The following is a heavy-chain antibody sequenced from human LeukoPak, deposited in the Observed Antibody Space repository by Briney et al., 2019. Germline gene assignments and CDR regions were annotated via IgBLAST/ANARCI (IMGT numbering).Heavy chain of an antibody. D-gene: IGHD3/OR15-3a*01. CDR1: GFTFSCYG. J-gene: IGHJ4*02. Sequence: PGRSLRLSCAASGFTFSCYGMHWVRQAPGKGLEWVAYIWYDGSNKYFADSVKGRFTIFRENSKKTLFLQMNNVRADDTAVHFCATGEGYAFWTSDDPPGGNWGQGTLVTVSS. CDR3: ATGEGYAFWTSDDPPGGN. CDR2: IWYDGSNK. V-gene: IGHV3-33*01.